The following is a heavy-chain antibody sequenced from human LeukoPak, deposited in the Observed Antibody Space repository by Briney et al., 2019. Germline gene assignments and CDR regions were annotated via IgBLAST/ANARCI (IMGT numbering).Heavy chain of an antibody. CDR2: IIPMLGIA. Sequence: AASVKVSCKASGGTFSSYSITWVRQAPGQGLEWMGRIIPMLGIANYAQKFQGRVTITADKSTSTAYMELSSLRSEDTAMYYCARGENRYTNGWEVDYWGQGTLVTVSS. D-gene: IGHD6-19*01. CDR3: ARGENRYTNGWEVDY. J-gene: IGHJ4*02. V-gene: IGHV1-69*02. CDR1: GGTFSSYS.